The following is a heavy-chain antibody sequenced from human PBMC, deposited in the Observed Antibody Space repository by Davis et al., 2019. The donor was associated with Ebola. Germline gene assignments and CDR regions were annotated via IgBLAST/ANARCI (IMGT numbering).Heavy chain of an antibody. J-gene: IGHJ4*02. CDR2: INHSGST. CDR3: ARPTNYCSGGSCYSFSFDY. V-gene: IGHV4-34*01. CDR1: GGSFSGYY. Sequence: SETLSLTCAVYGGSFSGYYWSWIRQPPGKGLEWIGEINHSGSTNYNPFLKSRVTISVDTSKNQFSLKLSSVTAADTAVYYCARPTNYCSGGSCYSFSFDYWGQGTLVTVSS. D-gene: IGHD2-15*01.